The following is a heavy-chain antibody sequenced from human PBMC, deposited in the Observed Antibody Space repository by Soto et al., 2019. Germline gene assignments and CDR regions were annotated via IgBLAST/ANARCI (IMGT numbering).Heavy chain of an antibody. CDR1: GYTSTSYG. V-gene: IGHV1-18*01. D-gene: IGHD6-19*01. CDR3: ARDLEIAVTNWFDP. CDR2: ISPYNGNT. J-gene: IGHJ5*02. Sequence: ASVKVSCKASGYTSTSYGINWVRQAPGQGLEWMGWISPYNGNTNYAQNLQGRVTMTTDTSTSTAYMELRSLRSDDTAVYYCARDLEIAVTNWFDPWGQGTLVTVSS.